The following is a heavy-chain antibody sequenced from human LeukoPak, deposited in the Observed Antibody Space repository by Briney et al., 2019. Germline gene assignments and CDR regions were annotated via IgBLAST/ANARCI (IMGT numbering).Heavy chain of an antibody. V-gene: IGHV1-69*13. CDR2: IIPIFGTA. CDR1: GGTFSSYA. D-gene: IGHD3-3*01. J-gene: IGHJ6*03. Sequence: SVKVSCKASGGTFSSYAISWVRQAPGQGLEWMGGIIPIFGTANYAQKFQGRVTITADESTSTAYMELSSLRSEDTAVYYCARGAYDFWSGYRPHYYYYYYMDVWGKGTKVTVSS. CDR3: ARGAYDFWSGYRPHYYYYYYMDV.